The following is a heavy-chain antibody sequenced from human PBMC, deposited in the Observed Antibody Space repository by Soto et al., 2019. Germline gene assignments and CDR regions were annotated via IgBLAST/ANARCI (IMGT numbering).Heavy chain of an antibody. Sequence: PSETLSLTCTVSGGSISSSSYYRGWIRQPPGKGLEWIGSIYYSGSTYYNPSLKSRVTISVDTSKNQFSLKLSSVTAADTAVYYCARHIAAAGTVGYYYYGMDVWGQGATVTVSS. D-gene: IGHD6-13*01. V-gene: IGHV4-39*01. CDR1: GGSISSSSYY. CDR3: ARHIAAAGTVGYYYYGMDV. J-gene: IGHJ6*02. CDR2: IYYSGST.